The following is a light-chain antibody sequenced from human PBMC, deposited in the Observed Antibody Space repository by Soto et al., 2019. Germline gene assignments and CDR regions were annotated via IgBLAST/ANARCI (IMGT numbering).Light chain of an antibody. V-gene: IGKV3-15*01. CDR3: QQYNNWPRT. J-gene: IGKJ1*01. Sequence: EIVMTQSPATLSVSPGESATLSCRASPSVSSNLAWYQQKPGQPPRLLIYGASTRATGIPARFSGSGSGTEFTLTISSLQSEDFAVYYCQQYNNWPRTFGQGTKVEIK. CDR1: PSVSSN. CDR2: GAS.